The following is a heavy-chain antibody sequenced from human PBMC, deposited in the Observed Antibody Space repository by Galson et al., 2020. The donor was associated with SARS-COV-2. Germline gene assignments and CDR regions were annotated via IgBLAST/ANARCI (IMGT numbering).Heavy chain of an antibody. V-gene: IGHV3-33*01. Sequence: GESLKISCAASGYTFSRFGMHWVRQTPGKGLEWVAVIWSDGSHQHYVDSVKGRFTVSRDNSKNTVYPHMNNLRVEDTAVYYCALKALTTANGFDHWGQGTLVTVSS. CDR3: ALKALTTANGFDH. CDR2: IWSDGSHQ. D-gene: IGHD4-4*01. J-gene: IGHJ4*02. CDR1: GYTFSRFG.